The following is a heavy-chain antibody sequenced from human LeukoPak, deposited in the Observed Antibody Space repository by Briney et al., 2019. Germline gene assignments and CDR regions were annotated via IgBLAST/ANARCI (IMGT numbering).Heavy chain of an antibody. D-gene: IGHD2-2*02. J-gene: IGHJ2*01. CDR2: IYYSGST. CDR1: GGSISSSSYY. V-gene: IGHV4-39*01. Sequence: SETLSLTCTVPGGSISSSSYYWGWIRQPPGKGLEWIGSIYYSGSTYYNPSLKSRVTISVDTSKNQFSLKLSSVTAADTAVYYCARQDQLLYRNWYFDLWGRGTLVTVSS. CDR3: ARQDQLLYRNWYFDL.